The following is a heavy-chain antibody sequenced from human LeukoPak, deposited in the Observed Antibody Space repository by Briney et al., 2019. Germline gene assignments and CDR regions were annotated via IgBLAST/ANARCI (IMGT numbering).Heavy chain of an antibody. CDR3: ARVFHRVYFDL. CDR1: GGTFSSYA. CDR2: IIPILGIA. V-gene: IGHV1-69*04. Sequence: GASVKVSCKASGGTFSSYAISWVRQAPGQGLEWMGRIIPILGIANYAQKFQGRVTITADKSTSTAYMELSSLRSEDTAVYYCARVFHRVYFDLWGRGTLVTVSS. J-gene: IGHJ2*01.